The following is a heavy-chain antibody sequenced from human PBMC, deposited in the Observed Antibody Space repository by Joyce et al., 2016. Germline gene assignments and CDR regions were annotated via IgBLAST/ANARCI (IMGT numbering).Heavy chain of an antibody. CDR3: ARVRRFGIFLDY. CDR1: GGSLSSDGYY. J-gene: IGHJ4*02. V-gene: IGHV4-61*02. Sequence: QVQLQESGPGLVKPSQTLSLPCTVSGGSLSSDGYYWSWIRQPAGKGLVWIGRIYGSGGTKYNPSLKSRVTMSVDTSKSQYSLKLTSVTAADTAIYYWARVRRFGIFLDYWGQGTLVTVSS. CDR2: IYGSGGT. D-gene: IGHD3-3*01.